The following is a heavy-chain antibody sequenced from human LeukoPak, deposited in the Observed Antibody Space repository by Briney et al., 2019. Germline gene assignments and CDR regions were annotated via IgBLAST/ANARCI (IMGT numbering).Heavy chain of an antibody. CDR1: GDSISSTSYY. J-gene: IGHJ4*01. CDR3: ASRVYGLGSFNY. V-gene: IGHV4-39*01. D-gene: IGHD3-10*01. Sequence: SETLSLTCTVYGDSISSTSYYWDWIRQPPGKGLEWIGSIYNSGTTYYNPSLKSRVTISVDTSKNRFSLKVSSVTAADTAVYYCASRVYGLGSFNYWGQGTLVTVSS. CDR2: IYNSGTT.